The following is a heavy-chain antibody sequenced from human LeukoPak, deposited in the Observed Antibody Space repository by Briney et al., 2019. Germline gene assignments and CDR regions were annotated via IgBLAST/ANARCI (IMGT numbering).Heavy chain of an antibody. CDR2: IIPILGIA. Sequence: SVKVSCKASGGTFSSYAISWVRQAPGQGLEWMGRIIPILGIANYAQKFQGRVTITADKSTSTAYMELSSLRSEDTAVYYCAREITESGIAVAYDAFDIWGQGTMVTVSS. CDR3: AREITESGIAVAYDAFDI. D-gene: IGHD6-19*01. V-gene: IGHV1-69*04. J-gene: IGHJ3*02. CDR1: GGTFSSYA.